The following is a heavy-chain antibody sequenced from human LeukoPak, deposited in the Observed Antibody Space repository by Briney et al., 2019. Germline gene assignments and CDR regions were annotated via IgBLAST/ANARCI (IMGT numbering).Heavy chain of an antibody. Sequence: SETLSLTCTVSGGSISSSSYYWGWIRQPPGKGLEWIGSIYYSGSTYYNPSLKSRVTISVDTSKNQFSLKLSSVTAADTAVHYCAREARGGSYSNFDYWGQGTLVTVSS. D-gene: IGHD1-26*01. J-gene: IGHJ4*02. CDR3: AREARGGSYSNFDY. V-gene: IGHV4-39*07. CDR2: IYYSGST. CDR1: GGSISSSSYY.